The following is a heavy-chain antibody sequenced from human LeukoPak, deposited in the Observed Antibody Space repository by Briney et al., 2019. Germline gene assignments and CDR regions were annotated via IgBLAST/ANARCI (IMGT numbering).Heavy chain of an antibody. Sequence: PGGSLRLSCAVSGFTFSSYAMSWVRQAPGKGLEWVSTITGSGDNTYYADSVKGRFTISRDNSKNTLNLQMNSLRAEDTDVYYCAQDLYGDYEGDYWGQGTLVTVSS. CDR3: AQDLYGDYEGDY. CDR1: GFTFSSYA. CDR2: ITGSGDNT. V-gene: IGHV3-23*01. D-gene: IGHD4-17*01. J-gene: IGHJ4*02.